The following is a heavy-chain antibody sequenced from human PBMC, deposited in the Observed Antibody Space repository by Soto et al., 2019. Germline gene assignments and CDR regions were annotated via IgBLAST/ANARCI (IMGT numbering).Heavy chain of an antibody. CDR1: GGSISSYY. CDR3: ARQGFGPLHGLVDV. Sequence: QVQLQESGPGLVKPSETLSLSCTVSGGSISSYYWSWFRQSPGKRMEWIGYVHHSWGSSYNPSLQRRVPISLDTSKSPFPLKVPSVTATDTAVYYCARQGFGPLHGLVDVWGQGTTVTVSS. CDR2: VHHSWGS. J-gene: IGHJ6*02. V-gene: IGHV4-59*08. D-gene: IGHD3-10*01.